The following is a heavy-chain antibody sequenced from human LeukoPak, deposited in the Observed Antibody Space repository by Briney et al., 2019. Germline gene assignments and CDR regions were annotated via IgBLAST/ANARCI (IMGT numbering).Heavy chain of an antibody. CDR3: ARVPNPRNTYGYNDK. CDR1: GYAFSDHG. D-gene: IGHD5-18*01. Sequence: SVKVSCTASGYAFSDHGVNWVRQAPGQGLEWMGWISGYNGHTSYAQKFQGRVMVTTDRSTNTAYLELRSLRSDDTAVYYCARVPNPRNTYGYNDKWGQGTLVTVSS. CDR2: ISGYNGHT. V-gene: IGHV1-18*04. J-gene: IGHJ4*02.